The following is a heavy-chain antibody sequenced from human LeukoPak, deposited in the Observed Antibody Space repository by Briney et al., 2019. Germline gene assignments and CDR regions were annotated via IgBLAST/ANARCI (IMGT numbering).Heavy chain of an antibody. Sequence: PGGSLRLSCAVSGFTFSSYTMSWVRQAPGKGLEWVSGISGSGGGTYYADSVKGRFTISRDNSKNTLYLQMNSLRAEDTAVYYCAKPYSSAWAYYFDYWGQGTLVTVYS. CDR2: ISGSGGGT. D-gene: IGHD6-19*01. CDR1: GFTFSSYT. V-gene: IGHV3-23*01. CDR3: AKPYSSAWAYYFDY. J-gene: IGHJ4*02.